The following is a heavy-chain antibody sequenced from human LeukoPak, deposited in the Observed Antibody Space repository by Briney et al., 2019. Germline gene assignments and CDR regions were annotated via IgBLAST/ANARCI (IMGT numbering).Heavy chain of an antibody. Sequence: PSETLSLTCSVSGGSISSSSYFWGWIRQPPGKGLEWIGSIYYSGSTYSNPSLKSRVTISVDTSKSQFSLKLSSVTAADTAVYYCARDGYTDGSFDYWGQGTLVTVSS. J-gene: IGHJ4*02. CDR3: ARDGYTDGSFDY. CDR2: IYYSGST. CDR1: GGSISSSSYF. D-gene: IGHD5-18*01. V-gene: IGHV4-39*01.